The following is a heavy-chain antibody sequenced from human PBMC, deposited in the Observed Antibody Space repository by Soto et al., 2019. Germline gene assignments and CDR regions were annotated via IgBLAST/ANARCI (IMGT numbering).Heavy chain of an antibody. CDR1: GFTFSSYA. CDR3: AKDPAGITMVRGVIVDYYYYMDV. V-gene: IGHV3-23*01. J-gene: IGHJ6*03. CDR2: ISGSGGST. D-gene: IGHD3-10*01. Sequence: GGSLRLSCAASGFTFSSYAMSWVRQAPGKGLEWVSAISGSGGSTYYADSVKGRFTISRDNSKNTLYLQMNSLRAEDTAVYYCAKDPAGITMVRGVIVDYYYYMDVWGKGTTVTVSS.